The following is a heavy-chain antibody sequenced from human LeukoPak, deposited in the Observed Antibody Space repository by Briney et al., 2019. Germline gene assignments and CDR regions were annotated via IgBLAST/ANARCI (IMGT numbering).Heavy chain of an antibody. CDR3: ARRLSIAARPFYYFDY. J-gene: IGHJ4*02. V-gene: IGHV4-34*01. CDR1: GGSFSGYY. D-gene: IGHD6-6*01. Sequence: SETLSLTCAVYGGSFSGYYWSWIRQPPGKGLEWIGEINHSGSTNYNPSLKSRVTISVDTSKNQFSLKLSSVTAADTAVYYCARRLSIAARPFYYFDYWGQGTLVTVSS. CDR2: INHSGST.